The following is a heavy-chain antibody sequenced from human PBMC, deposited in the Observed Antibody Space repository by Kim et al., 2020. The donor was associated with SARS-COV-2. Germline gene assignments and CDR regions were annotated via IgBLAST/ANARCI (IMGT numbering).Heavy chain of an antibody. Sequence: GGSLRLSCGASRFTFDNAWMNWVRQAPGKGLEWFGRIKSRFDGGTTDYAAPVKGRFTISRDDSKNTVYLQMQRLKTEDTAVYYCTTGPFITNYWGQGTLV. J-gene: IGHJ4*02. CDR2: IKSRFDGGTT. V-gene: IGHV3-15*01. CDR3: TTGPFITNY. CDR1: RFTFDNAW. D-gene: IGHD3-22*01.